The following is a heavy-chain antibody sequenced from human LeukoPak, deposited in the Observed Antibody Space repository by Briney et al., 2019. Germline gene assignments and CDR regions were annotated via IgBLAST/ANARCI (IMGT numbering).Heavy chain of an antibody. CDR3: ARVYRRYFDY. V-gene: IGHV3-48*01. J-gene: IGHJ4*02. D-gene: IGHD1-14*01. CDR2: IRSSSTTI. CDR1: GFTFSSYS. Sequence: GGSLRLSCAASGFTFSSYSMNWVRQAPGKGLEWVSYIRSSSTTIYYADSVKGRFTISRDNAKNSLYLQMNSLRAEDTAVYYCARVYRRYFDYWGQGTLVTVSS.